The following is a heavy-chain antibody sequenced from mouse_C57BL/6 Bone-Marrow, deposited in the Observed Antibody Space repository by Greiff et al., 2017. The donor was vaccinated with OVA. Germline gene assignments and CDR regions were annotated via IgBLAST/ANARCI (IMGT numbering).Heavy chain of an antibody. J-gene: IGHJ2*01. D-gene: IGHD3-1*01. V-gene: IGHV3-6*01. CDR1: GYSITSGYY. Sequence: DVQLQESGPGLVKPSQSLSLTCSVTGYSITSGYYWNWIRQFPGNKLEWMGYISYDGSNNYNPSLKNRISITRDTSKNQFFLKLNSATTEDTATYYCAREGLYYFDYWGQGTTLTVSS. CDR2: ISYDGSN. CDR3: AREGLYYFDY.